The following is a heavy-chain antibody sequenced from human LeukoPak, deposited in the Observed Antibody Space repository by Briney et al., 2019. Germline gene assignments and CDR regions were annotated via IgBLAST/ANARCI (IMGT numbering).Heavy chain of an antibody. V-gene: IGHV4-59*01. CDR1: GGSLSSFY. J-gene: IGHJ5*02. Sequence: SETLSLTCTLSGGSLSSFYWSWIRQPPGKGLEWIGYVYYTGSTSYSPSLKSRVTISVDTSKNQFSLKLSSVTAADTAVYYCARLEGSSWYEGWFDPWGQGTLVTVSS. D-gene: IGHD6-13*01. CDR2: VYYTGST. CDR3: ARLEGSSWYEGWFDP.